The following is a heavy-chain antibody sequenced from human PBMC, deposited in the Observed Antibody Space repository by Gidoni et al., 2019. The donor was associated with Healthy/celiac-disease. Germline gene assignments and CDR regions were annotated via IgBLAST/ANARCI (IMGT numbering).Heavy chain of an antibody. CDR1: GGTFSSYA. J-gene: IGHJ5*02. D-gene: IGHD2-15*01. CDR3: ARDGGYCSGGSCYSNWFDP. CDR2: IIPIFGTA. Sequence: QVQLVQSGAEVKKPGSSVKVSCKASGGTFSSYAISWVRQAPGQGLEWMGGIIPIFGTANYAQKFQGRVTITADESTSTAYMELSSLRSEDTAVYYCARDGGYCSGGSCYSNWFDPWGQGTLVTVSS. V-gene: IGHV1-69*01.